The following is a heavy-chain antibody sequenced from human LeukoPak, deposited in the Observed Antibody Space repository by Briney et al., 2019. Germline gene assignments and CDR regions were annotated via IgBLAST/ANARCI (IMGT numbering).Heavy chain of an antibody. V-gene: IGHV3-23*01. D-gene: IGHD3/OR15-3a*01. CDR1: GFTFTNYA. CDR2: ISDSGGST. J-gene: IGHJ4*02. CDR3: AAISRRTGFDY. Sequence: GGSLRLSCAASGFTFTNYAMSWVRQAPGKGLEWVSTISDSGGSTYYADSVKGRFTISRDNSKNTLYLQMNSLRAEDTAAYYCAAISRRTGFDYWGQGTLVTVSS.